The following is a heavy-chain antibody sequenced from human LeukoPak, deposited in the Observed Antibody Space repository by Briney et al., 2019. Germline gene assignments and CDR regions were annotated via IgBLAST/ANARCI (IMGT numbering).Heavy chain of an antibody. J-gene: IGHJ5*02. CDR3: ARAPSYGGNSGFDP. D-gene: IGHD4-23*01. CDR2: IFPSGGEI. V-gene: IGHV3-23*01. CDR1: GFTFSTFA. Sequence: GGSLRLSCAASGFTFSTFAMIWVRQPPGKGLEWVSSIFPSGGEIHYADSVRGRFTISRDNSKSTLSLQMNSLRAEDTAVYYCARAPSYGGNSGFDPWGQGTLVTVSS.